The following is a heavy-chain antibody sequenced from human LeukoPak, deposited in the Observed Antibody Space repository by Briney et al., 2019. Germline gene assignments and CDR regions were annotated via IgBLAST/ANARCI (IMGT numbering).Heavy chain of an antibody. CDR2: ISGTGGNT. V-gene: IGHV3-23*01. CDR1: GFTFSSYA. Sequence: GALRLSCAASGFTFSSYAMSWVRQAPGKGLEWVSGISGTGGNTYYADSVKGRFTISRDNSMNTLYLQMNSLRAEDTAVYFCAKGRDSSGRQYFQHWGQGTLVTVSS. J-gene: IGHJ1*01. CDR3: AKGRDSSGRQYFQH. D-gene: IGHD3-22*01.